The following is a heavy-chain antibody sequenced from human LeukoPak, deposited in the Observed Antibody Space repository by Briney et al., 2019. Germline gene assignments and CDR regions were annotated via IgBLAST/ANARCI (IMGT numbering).Heavy chain of an antibody. J-gene: IGHJ5*02. V-gene: IGHV4-59*08. Sequence: SETLSLTCTVSGGSISSYYWSWIRQPPGKGLEWIGYIYYSGSTNYNPSLKSRVTISVDTSKNQFSLKLSSVTAADTAVYYCARRMVRGANNWFGPWGQGTLVTVSS. CDR2: IYYSGST. CDR1: GGSISSYY. D-gene: IGHD3-10*01. CDR3: ARRMVRGANNWFGP.